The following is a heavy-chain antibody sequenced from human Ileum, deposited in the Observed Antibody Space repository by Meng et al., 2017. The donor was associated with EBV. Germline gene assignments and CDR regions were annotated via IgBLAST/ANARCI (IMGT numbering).Heavy chain of an antibody. V-gene: IGHV1-3*04. CDR3: ASRPGIAVAGFDY. J-gene: IGHJ4*02. CDR1: GYTFTSYA. Sequence: QVQLVQSGAEMKKPWATVEVSCKASGYTFTSYAMNWVRQAPGQRLEWMGWINTGNGETKYSQKFQGRVTLTRDTSASTAYMELSSLRSEDTAVYYCASRPGIAVAGFDYWGQGTLVTVSS. D-gene: IGHD6-19*01. CDR2: INTGNGET.